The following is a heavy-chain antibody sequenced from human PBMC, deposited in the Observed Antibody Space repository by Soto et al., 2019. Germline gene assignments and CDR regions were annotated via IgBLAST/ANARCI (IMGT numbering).Heavy chain of an antibody. CDR1: GGTFSSYA. J-gene: IGHJ2*01. CDR2: IIPIFGTA. D-gene: IGHD3-10*01. V-gene: IGHV1-69*12. Sequence: QVQLVQSGAEVKKPGSSVKVSCKASGGTFSSYAISCVRQAPGQGLEWMGGIIPIFGTANSAQKFQGRVTITADESTITAYMELSSLRSEDTAVYYCAGREYYGSGLITRVELWGHGPLVTVSA. CDR3: AGREYYGSGLITRVEL.